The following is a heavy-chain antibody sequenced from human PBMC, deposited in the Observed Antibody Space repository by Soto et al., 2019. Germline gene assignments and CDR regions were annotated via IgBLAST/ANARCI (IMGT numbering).Heavy chain of an antibody. V-gene: IGHV3-21*01. J-gene: IGHJ4*02. Sequence: GGSLRLSCAASGFTFSSYSMNWVRQAPGKGLEWVSSISSSSSYIYYADSVKGRFTISRDNAKNSLYLQMNSLRAEDTAVYYCASPYSGYDYGTLDYWGQGTLVTVSS. D-gene: IGHD5-12*01. CDR1: GFTFSSYS. CDR2: ISSSSSYI. CDR3: ASPYSGYDYGTLDY.